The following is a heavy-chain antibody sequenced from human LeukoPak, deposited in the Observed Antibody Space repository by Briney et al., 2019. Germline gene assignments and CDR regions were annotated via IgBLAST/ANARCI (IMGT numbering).Heavy chain of an antibody. CDR1: GFSFATSA. V-gene: IGHV1-58*01. J-gene: IGHJ4*02. CDR2: IVVGSGNA. D-gene: IGHD4-11*01. Sequence: SVKVSCKASGFSFATSAVQWVRQARGQRLEWIGWIVVGSGNANYAQKFRERVTITRDTSTSTAYLELSSLRSEDTAVYFCAADLPYSNYGPLDYWGQGTLVTVSS. CDR3: AADLPYSNYGPLDY.